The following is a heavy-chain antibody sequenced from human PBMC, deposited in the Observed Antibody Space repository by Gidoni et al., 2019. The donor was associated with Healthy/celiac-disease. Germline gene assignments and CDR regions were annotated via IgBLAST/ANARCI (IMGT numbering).Heavy chain of an antibody. D-gene: IGHD3-3*01. V-gene: IGHV3-23*01. CDR3: AKDRTRRILLLRFLEWLSFDY. J-gene: IGHJ4*02. CDR2: ISGSGGST. Sequence: EVQLLESGGGLVQPGGSLRLSCAASGFTFSSDAMVLVRQAPGKGLEWVSAISGSGGSTYYADSVKGRFTISRDNSKNTLYLQMNSLRAEDTAVYYCAKDRTRRILLLRFLEWLSFDYWGQGTLVTVSS. CDR1: GFTFSSDA.